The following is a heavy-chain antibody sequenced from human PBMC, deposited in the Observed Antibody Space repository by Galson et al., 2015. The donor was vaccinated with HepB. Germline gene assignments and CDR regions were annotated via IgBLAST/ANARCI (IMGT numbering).Heavy chain of an antibody. CDR3: ARGGRFFGVAEHANNWFDP. CDR1: GYTFTIYY. D-gene: IGHD3-3*01. Sequence: SVKVSCKASGYTFTIYYMHWVRQAPGQGLEWMGIINPSGDSTTYAQKFQGRVTMTRDTSTSTVYMELSSLRSEDTAVYYCARGGRFFGVAEHANNWFDPWGQGTLVTVSS. CDR2: INPSGDST. V-gene: IGHV1-46*01. J-gene: IGHJ5*02.